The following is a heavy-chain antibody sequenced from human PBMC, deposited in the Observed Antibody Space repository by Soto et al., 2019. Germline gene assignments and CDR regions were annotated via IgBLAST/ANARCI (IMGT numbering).Heavy chain of an antibody. CDR2: ISGGGSGA. CDR3: AIDLWWYTH. D-gene: IGHD2-15*01. V-gene: IGHV3-23*01. CDR1: GFTFSDHA. Sequence: EVQLLESGGGLVQPGGSLRLSCTASGFTFSDHAMTWVRQAPGKGLEWLSGISGGGSGAYYADSVKGRFTVSRANSNNWLFLQMESLRVEDTAVYYCAIDLWWYTHWGQGTLVTVSS. J-gene: IGHJ4*02.